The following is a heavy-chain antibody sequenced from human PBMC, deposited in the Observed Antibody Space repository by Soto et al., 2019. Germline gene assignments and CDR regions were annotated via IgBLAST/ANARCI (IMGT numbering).Heavy chain of an antibody. V-gene: IGHV3-48*03. CDR2: INTAGSTK. CDR1: GFTFSNFE. Sequence: GGSLRLSCAASGFTFSNFEMHWVRQAPGKGLEWVSYINTAGSTKYYAESVKGRFTISRDNARNSLFLQMNSLRAEDTAVYYCARTRTAFYRYYFDSWGQGALVTVSS. J-gene: IGHJ4*02. D-gene: IGHD2-21*02. CDR3: ARTRTAFYRYYFDS.